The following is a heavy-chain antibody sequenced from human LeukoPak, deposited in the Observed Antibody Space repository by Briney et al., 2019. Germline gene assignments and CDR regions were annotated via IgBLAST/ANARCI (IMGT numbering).Heavy chain of an antibody. Sequence: GASVKVSCKASGGTFSSYAISWVRQAPGQGLEWMGRIIPILGIANYAQKFQGRVTITADKSTSTAYMELSSLRSEDTAVYYCARLVEMATALIFDYWGQGTLVTVSS. CDR1: GGTFSSYA. CDR2: IIPILGIA. CDR3: ARLVEMATALIFDY. J-gene: IGHJ4*02. D-gene: IGHD5-24*01. V-gene: IGHV1-69*04.